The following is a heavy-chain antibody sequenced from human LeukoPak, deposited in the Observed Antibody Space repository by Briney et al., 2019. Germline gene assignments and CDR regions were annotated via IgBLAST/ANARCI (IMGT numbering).Heavy chain of an antibody. CDR1: GFTFSSYE. J-gene: IGHJ4*02. V-gene: IGHV3-48*03. D-gene: IGHD3-22*01. CDR2: ISSSGSTI. CDR3: ARGTLYYYDSSGYYDY. Sequence: PGGSLRLSCAASGFTFSSYEMNWVRQAPGKGLEWVSYISSSGSTIYYADSVKGRFTISRDNAKNSLYLQMNSLRAEDTAVYYCARGTLYYYDSSGYYDYWGQGTLVTVSS.